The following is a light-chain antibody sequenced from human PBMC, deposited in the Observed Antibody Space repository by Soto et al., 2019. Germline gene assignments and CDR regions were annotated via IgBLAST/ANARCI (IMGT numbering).Light chain of an antibody. CDR3: NSYSCKSTGV. Sequence: QSALTQPASVSGSPGQSITISCTGTSSDVGGYNYVSWYQQHPGKAPKLIIYELINRPSGVSNRFSGSKSGNTASLTISGVQAADEAAYYCNSYSCKSTGVFGTGTKVTVL. CDR2: ELI. V-gene: IGLV2-14*01. CDR1: SSDVGGYNY. J-gene: IGLJ1*01.